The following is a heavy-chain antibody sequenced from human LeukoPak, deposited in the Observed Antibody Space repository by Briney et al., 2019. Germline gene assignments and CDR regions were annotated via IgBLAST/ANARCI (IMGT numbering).Heavy chain of an antibody. D-gene: IGHD2-15*01. J-gene: IGHJ4*02. CDR2: IYYSGST. V-gene: IGHV4-59*01. CDR1: GGSIGSYY. Sequence: SETLSLTCTVSGGSIGSYYWSWIRQPPGKGLEWIGYIYYSGSTNYNPSLKSRVTISVDTSKNQFSLKLSSVTAADTAAYYCASSYCSGGSCDLGTLDYWGQGTLVTVSS. CDR3: ASSYCSGGSCDLGTLDY.